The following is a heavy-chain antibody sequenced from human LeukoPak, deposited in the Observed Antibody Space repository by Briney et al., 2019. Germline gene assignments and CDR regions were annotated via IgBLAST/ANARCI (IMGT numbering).Heavy chain of an antibody. D-gene: IGHD5-24*01. CDR1: GGTLNSYV. J-gene: IGHJ4*02. CDR3: ARSRRDGYNG. CDR2: IIPISGTT. Sequence: SVKVSCKASGGTLNSYVISWVRQAPGQGLEWMGGIIPISGTTNYAQKFQGRVTITADKSTSTAYMELSSLRSEDTAVFYCARSRRDGYNGWGQGTLVTVSS. V-gene: IGHV1-69*06.